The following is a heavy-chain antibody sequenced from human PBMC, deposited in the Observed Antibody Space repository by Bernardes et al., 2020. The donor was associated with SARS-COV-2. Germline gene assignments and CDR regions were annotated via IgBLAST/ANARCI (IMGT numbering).Heavy chain of an antibody. V-gene: IGHV3-9*01. CDR1: GFTFDDYA. Sequence: SLSLSCAASGFTFDDYAMHWVRQAPGKGLEWVSGISWNSGSIGYADSVKGRFTISRDNAKNSLYLQMNSLRAEDTALYYCASLEPSQQNNHAFDIWGQGTMVTVSS. J-gene: IGHJ3*02. CDR2: ISWNSGSI. CDR3: ASLEPSQQNNHAFDI.